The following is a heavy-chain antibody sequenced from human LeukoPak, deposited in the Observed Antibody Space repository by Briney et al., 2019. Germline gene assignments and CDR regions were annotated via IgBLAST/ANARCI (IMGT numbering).Heavy chain of an antibody. D-gene: IGHD4-17*01. CDR3: ARRPDYGDVNFDY. CDR2: ISSSSSYI. J-gene: IGHJ4*02. Sequence: GGSLRLSCAASGFTFSSYSMSWVRQAPGKGLEWVSSISSSSSYIYYADSVKGRFTISRDNAKNSLYLQMNSLRAEDTAVYYCARRPDYGDVNFDYWGQGTLVTVSS. CDR1: GFTFSSYS. V-gene: IGHV3-21*01.